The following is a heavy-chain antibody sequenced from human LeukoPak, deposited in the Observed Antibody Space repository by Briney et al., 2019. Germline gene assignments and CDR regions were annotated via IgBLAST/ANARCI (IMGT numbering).Heavy chain of an antibody. Sequence: GGSLRLSCAASGFAFSSYEVNWVLQAPGKGLEWVSGISSSGGSTYYADSVKGRFTISRDNSKNTLYLQMNSLRAEDTAVYYCAKGTFALDYWGQGTLVTVSS. V-gene: IGHV3-23*01. CDR3: AKGTFALDY. CDR2: ISSSGGST. D-gene: IGHD3-3*02. J-gene: IGHJ4*02. CDR1: GFAFSSYE.